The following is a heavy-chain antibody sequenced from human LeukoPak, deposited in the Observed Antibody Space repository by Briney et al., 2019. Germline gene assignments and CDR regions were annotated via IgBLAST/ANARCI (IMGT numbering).Heavy chain of an antibody. V-gene: IGHV4-59*11. CDR1: GGSISGHY. D-gene: IGHD4-17*01. Sequence: SEILSLTCTVSGGSISGHYWSWIRQPPGKGLECIGHIYYSGSTNYNPSLKSRVTISVDTSKNQFSLQLSSVTAADTAVYYCAREVDYGDGNWFDPWGQGTLVTVSS. CDR2: IYYSGST. CDR3: AREVDYGDGNWFDP. J-gene: IGHJ5*02.